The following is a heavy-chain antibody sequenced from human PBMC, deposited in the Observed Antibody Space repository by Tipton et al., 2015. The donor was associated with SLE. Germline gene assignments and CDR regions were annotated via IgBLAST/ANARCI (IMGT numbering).Heavy chain of an antibody. CDR2: INHSGST. D-gene: IGHD2-21*02. Sequence: TLSLTCAVYGGSFSDYYWSWIRQPPGKGLEWIGEINHSGSTNYNPSLKSRVTISVGTSKNQFSLKLSSVTAADTAVYYCARGGLTYGYYYYMDVWGKGTTVTVSS. V-gene: IGHV4-34*01. J-gene: IGHJ6*03. CDR1: GGSFSDYY. CDR3: ARGGLTYGYYYYMDV.